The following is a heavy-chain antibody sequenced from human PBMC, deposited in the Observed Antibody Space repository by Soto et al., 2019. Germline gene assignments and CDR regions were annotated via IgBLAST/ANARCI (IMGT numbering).Heavy chain of an antibody. V-gene: IGHV1-46*01. D-gene: IGHD3-22*01. J-gene: IGHJ3*02. Sequence: GASVKVSCKASGYTFTSYYMHWVRQAPGQGLEWMGIINPSGGSTSYAQKFQGRVTMTRDKSTSTAYMELSSLRSEDTAVYYCARDPYDSSGYYLDAFDIWGQGTMVTVSS. CDR3: ARDPYDSSGYYLDAFDI. CDR1: GYTFTSYY. CDR2: INPSGGST.